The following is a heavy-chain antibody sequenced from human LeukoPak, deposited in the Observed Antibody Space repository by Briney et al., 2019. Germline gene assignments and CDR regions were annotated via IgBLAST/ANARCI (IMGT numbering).Heavy chain of an antibody. D-gene: IGHD2-2*01. CDR3: ARDVVPAAHDAFDI. J-gene: IGHJ3*02. CDR1: GGSFSGYY. CDR2: INHSGST. V-gene: IGHV4-34*01. Sequence: SETLSLTCAVYGGSFSGYYWSWIRQPPGKGLEWIGEINHSGSTNYNPSLKSRVTISVDTSKNQFSLKLSSVTAADTAVYYCARDVVPAAHDAFDIWGQGTMVTVPS.